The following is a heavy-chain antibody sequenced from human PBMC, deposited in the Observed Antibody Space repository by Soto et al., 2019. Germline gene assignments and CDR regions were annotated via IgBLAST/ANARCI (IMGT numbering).Heavy chain of an antibody. CDR2: INHSGST. J-gene: IGHJ6*02. D-gene: IGHD5-18*01. V-gene: IGHV4-34*01. Sequence: SETLSLTYAVYGGSFSGYYWSWIRHPPGKGLEWSGEINHSGSTNYNPSLKSRVTISVDTSKNQFSLKLSSVTAADTAVYYCARSITRGLHYYYDGMDVWGQGTTVTVAS. CDR3: ARSITRGLHYYYDGMDV. CDR1: GGSFSGYY.